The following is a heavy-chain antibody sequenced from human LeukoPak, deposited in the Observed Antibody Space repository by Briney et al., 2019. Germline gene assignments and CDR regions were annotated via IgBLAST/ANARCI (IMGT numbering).Heavy chain of an antibody. J-gene: IGHJ4*02. CDR1: GFTFSSYG. CDR3: ARDLGSHIADDGYFDY. D-gene: IGHD2-15*01. Sequence: PGGSLRLSCAASGFTFSSYGMHWVRQAPGKGLEWVAVISYDGSNKYYADSVKGRFAISRDNAKNSLYLQMNSLRAEDTAVYYCARDLGSHIADDGYFDYWGQGTLVTVSS. V-gene: IGHV3-30*03. CDR2: ISYDGSNK.